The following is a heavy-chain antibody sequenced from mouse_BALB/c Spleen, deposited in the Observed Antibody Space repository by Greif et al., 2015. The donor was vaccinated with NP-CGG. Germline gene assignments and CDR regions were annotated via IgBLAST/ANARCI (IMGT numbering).Heavy chain of an antibody. CDR3: ARSDEDWFAY. Sequence: VKLQESGAELAKPGASLKMSCKASGYTFTSYWMHWVKQRPGQGLEWIGYINPSTGYTEYNQKFKDKATLTADKSSSTAYMQLSSLTSEDSAVYYCARSDEDWFAYWGQGTLVTVSA. CDR2: INPSTGYT. J-gene: IGHJ3*01. V-gene: IGHV1-7*01. CDR1: GYTFTSYW.